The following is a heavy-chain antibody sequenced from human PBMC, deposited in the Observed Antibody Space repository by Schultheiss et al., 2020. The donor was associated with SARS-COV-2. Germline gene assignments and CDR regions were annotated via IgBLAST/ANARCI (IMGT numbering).Heavy chain of an antibody. J-gene: IGHJ1*01. CDR2: IYYSGST. D-gene: IGHD3-3*01. CDR1: GGSISSYY. V-gene: IGHV4-59*01. CDR3: ARLPDFWSGPFQH. Sequence: SETLSLTCTVSGGSISSYYWSWIRQPPGKGLEWIGYIYYSGSTNYNPSLKSRVTISVDTSKNQFSLKLSSVTAADTAVYYCARLPDFWSGPFQHWGQGTLVTVSS.